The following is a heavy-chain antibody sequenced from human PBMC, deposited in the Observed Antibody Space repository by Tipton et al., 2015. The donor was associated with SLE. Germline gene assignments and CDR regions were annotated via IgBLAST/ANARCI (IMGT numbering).Heavy chain of an antibody. Sequence: SLRLSCVASVFSLSSYTMSWVRQAPGKGLEWVSSISSYSDYIYYADSVKGRFTISRDNAKNSLYLQMNSLRAEDTAVYHCASLDVSSASFDPWGQGTLVTVSS. CDR1: VFSLSSYT. CDR2: ISSYSDYI. D-gene: IGHD3-3*01. V-gene: IGHV3-21*01. CDR3: ASLDVSSASFDP. J-gene: IGHJ5*02.